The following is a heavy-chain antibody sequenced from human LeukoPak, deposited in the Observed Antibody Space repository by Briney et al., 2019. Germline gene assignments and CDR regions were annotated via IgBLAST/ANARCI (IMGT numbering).Heavy chain of an antibody. J-gene: IGHJ4*02. CDR2: ISSNGGST. D-gene: IGHD4-23*01. CDR3: ARELYGGNSGFDY. CDR1: GFTFSSYA. V-gene: IGHV3-64*04. Sequence: GGSLRLSCSASGFTFSSYAMHWVRQAPGKGLEYVSAISSNGGSTYYADSVKGRFTISRDNAKNSLYLQMNSLRAEDTAVYYCARELYGGNSGFDYWGQGTLVTVSS.